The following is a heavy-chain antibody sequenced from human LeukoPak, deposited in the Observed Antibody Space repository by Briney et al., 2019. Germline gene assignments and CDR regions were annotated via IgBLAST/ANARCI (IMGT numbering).Heavy chain of an antibody. V-gene: IGHV3-21*01. CDR1: GFTFSSYS. CDR2: ISSSSSYI. J-gene: IGHJ5*02. D-gene: IGHD2-8*01. Sequence: GGSLRLSCAASGFTFSSYSMNWVRQAPGKGREWVSSISSSSSYIYYADSVKGRFTISRDNAKNSLYLQMNSLRAEDTAVYYCARDKLYYGQFDPWGQGTLVTVSS. CDR3: ARDKLYYGQFDP.